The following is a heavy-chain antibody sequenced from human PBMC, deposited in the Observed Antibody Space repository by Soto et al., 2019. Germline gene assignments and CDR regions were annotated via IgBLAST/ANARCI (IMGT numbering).Heavy chain of an antibody. V-gene: IGHV1-69*13. J-gene: IGHJ5*02. D-gene: IGHD5-18*01. CDR2: IIPIFGTA. CDR1: GGTFSSYA. Sequence: ASVKVSCKASGGTFSSYAISWVRQAPGQGLEWMGGIIPIFGTANYAQKFQGRVTITADESTSTAYMELSSLRSEDTAVYYCATGVATPMGTNWFDRWGQGTLVTVSS. CDR3: ATGVATPMGTNWFDR.